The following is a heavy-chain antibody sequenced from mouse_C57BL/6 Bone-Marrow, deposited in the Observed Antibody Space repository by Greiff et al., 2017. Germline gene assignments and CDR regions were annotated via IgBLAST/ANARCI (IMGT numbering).Heavy chain of an antibody. CDR3: ARDYYGSSYGYFDY. D-gene: IGHD1-1*01. CDR2: IYPRSGNT. V-gene: IGHV1-81*01. J-gene: IGHJ2*01. Sequence: VQVVESGAELARPGASVKLSCKASGYTFTSYGISWVKQRTGQGLEWIGEIYPRSGNTYYNEKFKGKATLTADKSSSTAYMELRSLTSEDYAVYFCARDYYGSSYGYFDYGGQGTTLTVSS. CDR1: GYTFTSYG.